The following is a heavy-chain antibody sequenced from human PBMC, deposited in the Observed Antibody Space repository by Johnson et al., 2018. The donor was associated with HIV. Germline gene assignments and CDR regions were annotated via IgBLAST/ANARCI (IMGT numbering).Heavy chain of an antibody. Sequence: QVQLVESGGGVVQPGMSLRLSCAASGFIFSSYHMHWVRQAPGKGLEWVALISNDGNNKYHADSVKGRFTISRDNSKNTLYLQMNSLRAEDTAVHYCAKVRYYDRDAFDIWGPGTLVTVSS. CDR1: GFIFSSYH. V-gene: IGHV3-30*04. D-gene: IGHD3-22*01. CDR2: ISNDGNNK. CDR3: AKVRYYDRDAFDI. J-gene: IGHJ3*02.